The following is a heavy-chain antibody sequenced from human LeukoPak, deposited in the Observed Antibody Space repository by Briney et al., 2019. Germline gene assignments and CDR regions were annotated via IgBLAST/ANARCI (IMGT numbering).Heavy chain of an antibody. J-gene: IGHJ4*02. CDR2: IYHSGST. D-gene: IGHD2-2*01. CDR3: ARHVEFCSSTSCYFFDY. Sequence: SETLSLTCAVSGYSISSGYYWGWMRQPPGKGVEGIGSIYHSGSTYYDPSLKSRVTISVDASKNHFSLKLSSVTAADTAVYYCARHVEFCSSTSCYFFDYWGQGTLVTVSS. CDR1: GYSISSGYY. V-gene: IGHV4-38-2*01.